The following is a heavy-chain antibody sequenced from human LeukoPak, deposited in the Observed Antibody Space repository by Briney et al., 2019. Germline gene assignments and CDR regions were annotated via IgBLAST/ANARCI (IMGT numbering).Heavy chain of an antibody. D-gene: IGHD3-10*01. CDR2: INHSGST. CDR1: GGSFSGYY. J-gene: IGHJ6*04. V-gene: IGHV4-34*01. Sequence: KPSETLSLTCAVYGGSFSGYYWSWIRQPPGKGLEWIGEINHSGSTNYNPSLKRRVTISVDTSKNQFSLKLSSVTAADTAVYYCARGMVRGVIIYYYYYGMDVWGKGTTVTVSS. CDR3: ARGMVRGVIIYYYYYGMDV.